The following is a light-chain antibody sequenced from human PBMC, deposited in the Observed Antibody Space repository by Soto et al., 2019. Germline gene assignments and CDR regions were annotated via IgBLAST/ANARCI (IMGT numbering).Light chain of an antibody. V-gene: IGKV3-20*01. J-gene: IGKJ1*01. CDR3: QQYGSSSPT. CDR2: GAS. Sequence: EIVLTQSPGTLSLSPGERATLSCRDSQSVSSNYLAWYQRKPGQAPRLLIYGASSRATGIPNRFSGSGSGTDFTLTITRLEPEDFAVYYCQQYGSSSPTFGQGTKVEIK. CDR1: QSVSSNY.